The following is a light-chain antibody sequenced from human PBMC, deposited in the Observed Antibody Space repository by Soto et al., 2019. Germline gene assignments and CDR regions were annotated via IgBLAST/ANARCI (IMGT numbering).Light chain of an antibody. Sequence: EIVLTQSPGTLSLSPGERATLSCRASQSVRSSYLAWYQQKLGQAPRLLIYGVSNRATGIPDRFSGSGSVTDFTLTISRLESKDFAVYYCQQYGTSPRTFGQGTKVEIK. CDR1: QSVRSSY. CDR2: GVS. V-gene: IGKV3-20*01. CDR3: QQYGTSPRT. J-gene: IGKJ1*01.